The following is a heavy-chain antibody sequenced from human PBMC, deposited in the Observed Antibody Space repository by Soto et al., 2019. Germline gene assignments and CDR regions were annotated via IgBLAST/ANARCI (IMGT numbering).Heavy chain of an antibody. CDR2: IFYSGST. D-gene: IGHD1-1*01. CDR1: AVSMRSGGYY. V-gene: IGHV4-31*03. J-gene: IGHJ6*02. CDR3: TREDRGTEGGVLGNYAMVV. Sequence: TSETLSLTCSVSAVSMRSGGYYWSWSRQHPGKGLDWSGYIFYSGSTYYNPSLMSRLTISVATSKSQFSLKLNSVTAADTAVYYCTREDRGTEGGVLGNYAMVVWGQGTTVTVSS.